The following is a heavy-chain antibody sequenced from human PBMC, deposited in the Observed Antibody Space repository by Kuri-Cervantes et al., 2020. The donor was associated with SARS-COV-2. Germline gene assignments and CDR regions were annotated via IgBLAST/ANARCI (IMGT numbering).Heavy chain of an antibody. J-gene: IGHJ6*03. Sequence: GGSLRLSCVGTGFSFGDAWMSWVRQTPGKGLEWVGRFKSKADGGTTDYAAPVKGRFTTSRDDSKNTLYLQMSSLKTEDTAVYYCTTDLPITIFGVVYYYYYMDVWGKGTTVTVSS. V-gene: IGHV3-15*01. D-gene: IGHD3-3*01. CDR2: FKSKADGGTT. CDR1: GFSFGDAW. CDR3: TTDLPITIFGVVYYYYYMDV.